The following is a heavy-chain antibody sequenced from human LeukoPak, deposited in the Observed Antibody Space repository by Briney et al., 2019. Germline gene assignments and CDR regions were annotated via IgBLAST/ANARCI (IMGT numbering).Heavy chain of an antibody. CDR3: AKDLGPTGAGWFDP. CDR2: ISGDAVNT. D-gene: IGHD1-14*01. V-gene: IGHV3-43*02. CDR1: GFTFDEYA. Sequence: PGGSLRLSCAASGFTFDEYAMHWVRQAPGKGLEWVSLISGDAVNTYYADSVKGRFTISRDNSKDSLSLQMNSLRTEDTALYYCAKDLGPTGAGWFDPWGQGMLVTVSS. J-gene: IGHJ5*02.